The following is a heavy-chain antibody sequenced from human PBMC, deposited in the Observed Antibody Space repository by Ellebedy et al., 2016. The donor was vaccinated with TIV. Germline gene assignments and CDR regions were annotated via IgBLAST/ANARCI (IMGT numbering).Heavy chain of an antibody. D-gene: IGHD5-18*01. V-gene: IGHV3-30*18. Sequence: GESLKISCAASGFTFSIHGMHWVRQAPGKGLEWVAVISYDESNKYYADSVKGRFTISRDNSKNTLHLQMNSLRPEDTAVYYCAKDRGYSYDYYGMDVWGQGTTVTVSS. J-gene: IGHJ6*02. CDR2: ISYDESNK. CDR3: AKDRGYSYDYYGMDV. CDR1: GFTFSIHG.